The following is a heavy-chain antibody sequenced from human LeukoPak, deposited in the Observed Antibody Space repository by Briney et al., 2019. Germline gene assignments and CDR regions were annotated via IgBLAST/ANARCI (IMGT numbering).Heavy chain of an antibody. J-gene: IGHJ3*02. CDR3: ARGYSSVRGAFDI. D-gene: IGHD6-25*01. Sequence: SETLSLTCTVSGGSISSGDYYGSWIRQPPGKGLEWIGYIYYSGSTYYNPSLKSRVTISVDTSKNQFSLKLSSVTAADTAVYYCARGYSSVRGAFDIWGQGTMVTVYS. CDR2: IYYSGST. CDR1: GGSISSGDYY. V-gene: IGHV4-30-4*01.